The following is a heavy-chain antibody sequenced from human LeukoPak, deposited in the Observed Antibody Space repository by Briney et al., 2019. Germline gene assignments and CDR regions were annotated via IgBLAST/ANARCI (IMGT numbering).Heavy chain of an antibody. CDR3: ARVGLSSSWPNWFDP. V-gene: IGHV4-59*01. CDR2: IYYGGST. CDR1: GGSISSYY. D-gene: IGHD6-13*01. Sequence: PSETLSLTCTVSGGSISSYYWSWIRQPPGKGLEWIGYIYYGGSTNYNPSLKSRVTISVDTSKNQFSLKLSSVTAADTAVYYCARVGLSSSWPNWFDPWGQGTLVTVSS. J-gene: IGHJ5*02.